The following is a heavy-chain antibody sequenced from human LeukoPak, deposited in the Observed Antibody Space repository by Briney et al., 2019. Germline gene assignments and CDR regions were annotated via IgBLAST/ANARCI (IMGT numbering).Heavy chain of an antibody. D-gene: IGHD3-16*02. J-gene: IGHJ5*02. V-gene: IGHV4-39*01. CDR1: GGSISSSSYY. CDR2: IYYSGST. CDR3: ARLIGNWFDP. Sequence: PSETLSLTCSVSGGSISSSSYYWGWIRQPPGKGLEWIGSIYYSGSTYYKPSLKSRFTISVDTSKNQFSLNLSPVTAADTAVYYCARLIGNWFDPWGQGTLVTVSS.